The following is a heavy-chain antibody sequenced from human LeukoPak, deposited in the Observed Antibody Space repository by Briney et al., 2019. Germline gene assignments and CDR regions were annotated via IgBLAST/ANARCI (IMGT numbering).Heavy chain of an antibody. CDR2: IYYSGST. V-gene: IGHV4-30-4*08. J-gene: IGHJ6*03. Sequence: PSETPSLTCTVSGGSISSGDYYWSWIRQPPGKGLEWIGYIYYSGSTYYNPSLKSRVTISVDTSKNQFSLKLSSVTAADTAVYYCARDPSNLRRPGYYYYYMDVWGKGTTVTVSS. D-gene: IGHD2-8*01. CDR3: ARDPSNLRRPGYYYYYMDV. CDR1: GGSISSGDYY.